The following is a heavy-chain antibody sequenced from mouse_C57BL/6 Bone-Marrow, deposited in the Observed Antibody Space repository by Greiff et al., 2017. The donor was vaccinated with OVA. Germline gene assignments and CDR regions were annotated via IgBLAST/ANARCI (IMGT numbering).Heavy chain of an antibody. CDR1: GYTFTSYW. Sequence: QVQLKQPGAELVRPGTSVKLSCKASGYTFTSYWMHWVKQRPGQGLEWIGVIDPSDSYTNYNQKFKGKATLTVDTSSSTAYMQLSSLTSEDSAVYYCAREGYDYVLFYYWGQGTTLTVSS. J-gene: IGHJ2*01. CDR2: IDPSDSYT. CDR3: AREGYDYVLFYY. D-gene: IGHD2-4*01. V-gene: IGHV1-59*01.